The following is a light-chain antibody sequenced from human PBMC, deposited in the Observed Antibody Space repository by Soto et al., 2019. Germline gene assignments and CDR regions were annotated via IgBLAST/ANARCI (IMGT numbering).Light chain of an antibody. CDR3: QSFDKSLSGSWV. V-gene: IGLV1-40*01. J-gene: IGLJ3*02. CDR2: GNK. CDR1: NSNIGAGFD. Sequence: QAVVTQPPSVSGAPGQRVTISCAGTNSNIGAGFDVHWYQHLPGTAPRLLIYGNKNRPSGVPDRFSGSKSDTSASLAITGLQAEDEAVYYCQSFDKSLSGSWVFGGGTKVTVL.